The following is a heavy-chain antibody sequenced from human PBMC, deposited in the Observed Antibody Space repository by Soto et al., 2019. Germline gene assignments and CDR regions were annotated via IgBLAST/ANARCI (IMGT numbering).Heavy chain of an antibody. V-gene: IGHV4-31*03. CDR1: GDPVSSGSYY. Sequence: QVQLQESGPGLVQPSQTLSLTCSVSGDPVSSGSYYWTWVRQHPVKGLEWIGYIYHTGRTYYNPSLQSRLIMSIDTSKNQFSLHLYSATAADTAVYFCAAKLGTTHYFDFWGQGSLVAVSS. CDR2: IYHTGRT. CDR3: AAKLGTTHYFDF. D-gene: IGHD7-27*01. J-gene: IGHJ4*02.